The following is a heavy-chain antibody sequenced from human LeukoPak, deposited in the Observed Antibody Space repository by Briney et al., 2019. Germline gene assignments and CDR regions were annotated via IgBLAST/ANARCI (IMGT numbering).Heavy chain of an antibody. V-gene: IGHV3-9*03. D-gene: IGHD6-19*01. Sequence: QPGRSLRLSCAASGFTFDDYAMHWVRQAPGKGLEWVSGISWNSGSIGYADSVKGRFTISRDNAKNSLHLQMNSLRAEDMALYYCAKSPSGSGWYYFDYWGQGTLVTVSS. CDR2: ISWNSGSI. CDR1: GFTFDDYA. CDR3: AKSPSGSGWYYFDY. J-gene: IGHJ4*02.